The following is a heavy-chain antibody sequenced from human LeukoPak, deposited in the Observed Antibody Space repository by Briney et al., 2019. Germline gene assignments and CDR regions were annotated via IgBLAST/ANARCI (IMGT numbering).Heavy chain of an antibody. CDR2: IYTSGST. D-gene: IGHD6-13*01. V-gene: IGHV4-4*09. J-gene: IGHJ4*02. CDR3: AREYSSSRYGY. Sequence: KSSETLSLTCTVSGGSISSYYWSWIRQPPGKGLEWIGYIYTSGSTNYNPSLKSRVTISVDTSKNQFSLRLSSVTAADTAVYYCAREYSSSRYGYWGQGTLVSVSS. CDR1: GGSISSYY.